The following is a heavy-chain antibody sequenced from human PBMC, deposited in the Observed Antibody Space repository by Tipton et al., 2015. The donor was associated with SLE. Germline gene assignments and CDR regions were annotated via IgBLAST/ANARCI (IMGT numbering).Heavy chain of an antibody. CDR2: IRSKFYTGAT. D-gene: IGHD2-15*01. Sequence: RSLRLSCAVSGFTFGDYAMTWVRQAPGKGLEWVAIIRSKFYTGATEYAASVKDRFTISRDDSKSIAYLHMDSLRIEDTAVYYCTRGSVVAAFTWDFDYWGQGTLVTVSS. V-gene: IGHV3-49*04. J-gene: IGHJ4*02. CDR1: GFTFGDYA. CDR3: TRGSVVAAFTWDFDY.